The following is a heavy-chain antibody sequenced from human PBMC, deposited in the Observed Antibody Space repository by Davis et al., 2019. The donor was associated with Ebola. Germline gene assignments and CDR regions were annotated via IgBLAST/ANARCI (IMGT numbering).Heavy chain of an antibody. V-gene: IGHV4-59*08. J-gene: IGHJ5*02. D-gene: IGHD2-2*01. Sequence: SATLSLTCTLSGGSISSHYWSWIRQPPGKGLEWIGYIYYSGSTNYNPSLRSRVTISVDTSKNQFSLKLSSVTAADTAVYYCARRGGVYCSSTSCYGANWFDPWGQGTRVTVSS. CDR3: ARRGGVYCSSTSCYGANWFDP. CDR1: GGSISSHY. CDR2: IYYSGST.